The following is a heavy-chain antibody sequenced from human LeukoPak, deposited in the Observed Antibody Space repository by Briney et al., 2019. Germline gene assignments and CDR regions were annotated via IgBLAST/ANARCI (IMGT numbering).Heavy chain of an antibody. D-gene: IGHD1-26*01. Sequence: ASVKVSCKASGYTFTDNYMHWVRQAPGQGLEWLGWINPNSSGTSYAQKVQGRVTMTRDTSISTAYMEVSRLRSNDTAVYYCATMGATNCDHWGQGTLVTVSS. CDR3: ATMGATNCDH. CDR1: GYTFTDNY. V-gene: IGHV1-2*02. J-gene: IGHJ4*02. CDR2: INPNSSGT.